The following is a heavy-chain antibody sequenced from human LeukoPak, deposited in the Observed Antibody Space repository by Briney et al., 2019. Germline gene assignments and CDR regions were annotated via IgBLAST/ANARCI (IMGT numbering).Heavy chain of an antibody. V-gene: IGHV4-34*01. CDR3: ARVRANYYMDV. Sequence: SETLSLTCAVYGGSFSGYYWSWIRQPPEKGLEWIGEINHSGSTNYNPSLKSRVTISVDTSKNQFSLKLSSVTAADTAVYYCARVRANYYMDVWGKGTTVTVSS. J-gene: IGHJ6*03. CDR2: INHSGST. CDR1: GGSFSGYY. D-gene: IGHD4-17*01.